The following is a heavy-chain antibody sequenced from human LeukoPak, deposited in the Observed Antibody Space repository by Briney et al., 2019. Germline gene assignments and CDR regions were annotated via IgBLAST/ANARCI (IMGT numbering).Heavy chain of an antibody. CDR1: GFTFSTYS. CDR3: ARGSTYYDSSGQVPFDY. Sequence: GGSLRLSCAASGFTFSTYSMNWVRQAPGKGLEWVSYISSSSSTIYYADSVKGRFTFSRDNAKNSLYLQMNSLRAEDTAVYYCARGSTYYDSSGQVPFDYWGQGTLVTVSS. CDR2: ISSSSSTI. V-gene: IGHV3-48*01. J-gene: IGHJ4*02. D-gene: IGHD3-22*01.